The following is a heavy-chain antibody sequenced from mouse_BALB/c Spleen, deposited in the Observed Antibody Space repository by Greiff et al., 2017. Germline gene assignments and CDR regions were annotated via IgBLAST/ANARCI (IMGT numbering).Heavy chain of an antibody. CDR3: ARDGYYDAMDY. CDR1: GFTFSSYG. V-gene: IGHV5-6-3*01. CDR2: INSNGGST. Sequence: EVQRVESGGGLVQPGGSLKLSCAASGFTFSSYGMSWVRQTPDKRLELVATINSNGGSTYYPDSVKGRFTISRDNAKNTLYLQMSSLKSEDTAMYYCARDGYYDAMDYWGQGTSVTVSS. J-gene: IGHJ4*01. D-gene: IGHD2-2*01.